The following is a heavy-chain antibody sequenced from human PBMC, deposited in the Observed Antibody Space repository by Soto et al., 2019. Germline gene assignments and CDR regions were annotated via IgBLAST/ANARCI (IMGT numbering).Heavy chain of an antibody. D-gene: IGHD6-19*01. CDR3: AREGVRYSSGWYLDY. CDR1: GFTFSSYA. V-gene: IGHV3-23*01. CDR2: ISDTGGNT. J-gene: IGHJ4*02. Sequence: EVQLLESGGGLVQPGGSLRLSCAASGFTFSSYAMSWVRQAPGKGLEWVSGISDTGGNTHYVDSVKGRFTISRDISKNTLDLQMNGLRAEDTAVYYCAREGVRYSSGWYLDYWGQGTLVTVSS.